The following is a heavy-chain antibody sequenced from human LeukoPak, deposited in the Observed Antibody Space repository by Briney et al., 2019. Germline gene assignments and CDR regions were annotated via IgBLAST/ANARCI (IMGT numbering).Heavy chain of an antibody. CDR3: ARWEASRVAFDI. D-gene: IGHD1-26*01. J-gene: IGHJ3*02. V-gene: IGHV4-59*01. CDR2: IYYSGIT. CDR1: GGSISTYY. Sequence: SETLSLTCTVSGGSISTYYWSWIRQPPGRGLEWIGYIYYSGITDYSPSLKSRVTISIDTSKKRFSLKLSSVTAADTAVYYCARWEASRVAFDIWGQGTLVTVSS.